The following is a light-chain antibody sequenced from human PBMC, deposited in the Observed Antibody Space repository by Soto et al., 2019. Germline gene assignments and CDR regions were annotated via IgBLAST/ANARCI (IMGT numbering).Light chain of an antibody. V-gene: IGKV1-5*03. J-gene: IGKJ1*01. Sequence: DIQMTQSPSTLSASVGGRVIITCRASQSISSWLAWYQQKPGKAPKLLIFKASTLESGVPSRFSGSGSGTEFTLTISSLQPDDFATYYCQQYNSYSSWTFGQGTKVDIK. CDR1: QSISSW. CDR3: QQYNSYSSWT. CDR2: KAS.